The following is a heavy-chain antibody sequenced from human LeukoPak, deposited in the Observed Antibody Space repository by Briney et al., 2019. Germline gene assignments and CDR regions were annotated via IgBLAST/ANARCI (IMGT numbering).Heavy chain of an antibody. J-gene: IGHJ4*02. Sequence: GASVKVSCKASGYTFTGYYMHWVRQAPGQGLEWMGWINPNSGGTNYAQKFQGRVTMTRDTSISTAYMELSRLRSDDTAVYYCARCSLQLWHGGLVDYWGQGTLVTVSS. D-gene: IGHD5-18*01. V-gene: IGHV1-2*02. CDR3: ARCSLQLWHGGLVDY. CDR2: INPNSGGT. CDR1: GYTFTGYY.